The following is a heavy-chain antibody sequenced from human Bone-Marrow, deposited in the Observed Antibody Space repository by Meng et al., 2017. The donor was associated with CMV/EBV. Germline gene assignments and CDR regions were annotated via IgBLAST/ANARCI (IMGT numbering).Heavy chain of an antibody. CDR1: GFSFSSYG. CDR3: AKTLSGSYFYYYGLVV. Sequence: GESLKISCAASGFSFSSYGMQWVRQAPGKGLEWVTFIRNDGSKKYYADSVKGRFTISRDNSKNTLYLQMNSLRAEDTAVYYCAKTLSGSYFYYYGLVVWGQGTTVTVSS. D-gene: IGHD1-26*01. V-gene: IGHV3-30*02. J-gene: IGHJ6*02. CDR2: IRNDGSKK.